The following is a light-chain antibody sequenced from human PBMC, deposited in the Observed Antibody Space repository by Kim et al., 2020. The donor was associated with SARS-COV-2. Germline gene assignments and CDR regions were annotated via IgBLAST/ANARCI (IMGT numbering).Light chain of an antibody. Sequence: GQGVTISCSGSSSNVGLHFVNWYQQLPATAPKVFIYNDYQRPSGVPDRFSGSRSGTSASLAISGLQSEDEADYYCATWDVSLNGWVFGGGTQLTVL. V-gene: IGLV1-44*01. CDR1: SSNVGLHF. J-gene: IGLJ3*02. CDR2: NDY. CDR3: ATWDVSLNGWV.